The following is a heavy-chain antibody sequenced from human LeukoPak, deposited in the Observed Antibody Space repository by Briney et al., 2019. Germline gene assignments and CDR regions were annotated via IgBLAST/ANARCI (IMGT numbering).Heavy chain of an antibody. CDR3: ATNGDIIVVVAATYFDY. CDR1: GFTFSTYS. Sequence: PGGSLRLSCAASGFTFSTYSMHWVRQAPGKGLEWVSSISSSSSYIYYADSVKGRFTISRDNAKNSLYLHMNSLRAEDTAVYHCATNGDIIVVVAATYFDYWGQGTLVTVSS. CDR2: ISSSSSYI. J-gene: IGHJ4*02. V-gene: IGHV3-21*01. D-gene: IGHD2-15*01.